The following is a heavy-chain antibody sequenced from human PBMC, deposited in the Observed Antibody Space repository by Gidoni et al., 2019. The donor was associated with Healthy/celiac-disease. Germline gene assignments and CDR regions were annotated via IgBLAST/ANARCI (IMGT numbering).Heavy chain of an antibody. D-gene: IGHD2-2*01. CDR2: IYYSGST. CDR3: ARGDIVVVPGSFDY. Sequence: QLQLQESGPGLVKPSETLSLTCTVSGGSISSSSYYWGWIRQPPGKGLEWIGSIYYSGSTYYNPSLKSRVTISVDTSKNQFSLKLSSVTAADTAVYYCARGDIVVVPGSFDYWGQGTLVTVSS. V-gene: IGHV4-39*01. J-gene: IGHJ4*02. CDR1: GGSISSSSYY.